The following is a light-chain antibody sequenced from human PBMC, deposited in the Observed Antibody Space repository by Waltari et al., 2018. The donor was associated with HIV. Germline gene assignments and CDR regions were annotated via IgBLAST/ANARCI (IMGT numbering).Light chain of an antibody. CDR1: SSDVGSYNL. CDR3: CSYAGSTTLYV. CDR2: EVS. Sequence: QSALTQPASVSGSPGQSITIPCTGLSSDVGSYNLVPWYQQHPGKAPKLMIYEVSKRPSGVSNRFSGSKSGNTASLTISGLQAEDEADYYCCSYAGSTTLYVFGTGTKVTVL. J-gene: IGLJ1*01. V-gene: IGLV2-23*02.